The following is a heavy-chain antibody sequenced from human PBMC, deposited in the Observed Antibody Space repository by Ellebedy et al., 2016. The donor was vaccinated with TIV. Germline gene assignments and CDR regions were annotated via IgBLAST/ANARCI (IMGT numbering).Heavy chain of an antibody. V-gene: IGHV3-11*04. D-gene: IGHD3-9*01. CDR3: ARAPYDILTHFDY. CDR2: ITSSGSTI. J-gene: IGHJ4*02. Sequence: GESLKISYAASGFTFSDYYMSWIRQAPGKGLEWVSYITSSGSTIYYADSVKGRFTISRDNAKNSLYLQMNSLRAEDTAVYYCARAPYDILTHFDYWGQGTLVTVSS. CDR1: GFTFSDYY.